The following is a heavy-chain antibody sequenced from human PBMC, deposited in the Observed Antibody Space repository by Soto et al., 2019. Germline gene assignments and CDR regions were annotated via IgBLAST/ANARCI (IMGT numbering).Heavy chain of an antibody. CDR3: ARDSLRGSGKLDY. J-gene: IGHJ4*02. Sequence: GGSLRLSCAASGFTFSSYAMHWVRQAPGKGLEWVAVISYDGSNKYYADSVKGRFTISRDNSKNTLYLQMNSLRAEDTAVYYCARDSLRGSGKLDYWGQGTLVTVSS. CDR2: ISYDGSNK. D-gene: IGHD3-10*01. V-gene: IGHV3-30-3*01. CDR1: GFTFSSYA.